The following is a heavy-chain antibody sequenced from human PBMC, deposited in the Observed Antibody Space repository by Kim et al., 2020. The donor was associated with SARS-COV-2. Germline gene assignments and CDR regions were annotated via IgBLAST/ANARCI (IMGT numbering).Heavy chain of an antibody. J-gene: IGHJ6*02. CDR1: GFTFSSYA. D-gene: IGHD6-13*01. V-gene: IGHV3-23*01. CDR3: AKVGESVQQLGLWYYGMDV. CDR2: ISGSGGST. Sequence: GGSLRLSCAASGFTFSSYAMSWVRQAPGKGLEWVSGISGSGGSTYYADSVKGRFTISRDNSKNTLYLQMNSLRAEDTAVYYCAKVGESVQQLGLWYYGMDVWGQGTTVTISS.